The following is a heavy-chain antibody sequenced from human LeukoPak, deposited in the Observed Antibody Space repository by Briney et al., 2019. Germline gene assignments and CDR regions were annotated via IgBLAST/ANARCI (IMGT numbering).Heavy chain of an antibody. J-gene: IGHJ4*02. D-gene: IGHD2-2*02. CDR1: GFTFSSYA. Sequence: GGSLRLSCAASGFTFSSYAMSWVRQAPGKGLEWVSAISGSGGSTYYADSVKGRFTISRDNSKNTLYLQMNSLRAENTAVYYCAKDLDCSSTSCYKDYWGQGTLVTVSS. CDR2: ISGSGGST. CDR3: AKDLDCSSTSCYKDY. V-gene: IGHV3-23*01.